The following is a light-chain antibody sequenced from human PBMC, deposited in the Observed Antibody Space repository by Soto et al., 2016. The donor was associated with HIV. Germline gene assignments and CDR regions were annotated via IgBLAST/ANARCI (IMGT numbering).Light chain of an antibody. CDR2: AAS. V-gene: IGKV1-NL1*01. Sequence: DIQMTQSPSSLSASVGDRVTITCRASQDIRNSLAWYQQKPGKAPKLLLYAASRLESGVPSRFSGSGSGTDYTLTISSLQPEDFATYYCQXYYSTRITFGLGPSGYQT. J-gene: IGKJ3*01. CDR1: QDIRNS. CDR3: QXYYSTRIT.